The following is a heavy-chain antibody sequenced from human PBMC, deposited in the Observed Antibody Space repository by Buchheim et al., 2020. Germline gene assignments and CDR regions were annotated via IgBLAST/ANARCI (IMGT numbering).Heavy chain of an antibody. V-gene: IGHV4-61*02. CDR1: GGSISSGSYY. Sequence: QVQLQESGPGLVKPSQTLSLTCTVSGGSISSGSYYWSWIRQPAGKGLEWIGRIYTSGSTNYNPSLKSRVTISVDTSKNQFSLKLSSVTAADTAVYYCARDLIRFRGRSNWFDPWGQGTL. CDR3: ARDLIRFRGRSNWFDP. CDR2: IYTSGST. D-gene: IGHD3-16*01. J-gene: IGHJ5*02.